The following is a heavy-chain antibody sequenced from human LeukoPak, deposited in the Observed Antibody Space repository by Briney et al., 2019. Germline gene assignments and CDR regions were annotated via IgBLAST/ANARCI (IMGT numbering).Heavy chain of an antibody. D-gene: IGHD4-17*01. CDR2: IYYSGST. V-gene: IGHV4-59*12. Sequence: SETLSLTCTVSGGSISSYYWSWIRQPPGKGLEWIGYIYYSGSTNYNPSLKSRVTISVDTSKNQFSLKLSSVTAADTAVYYCARGLPLETTVTTDFDYWGQETLVTVSS. CDR1: GGSISSYY. J-gene: IGHJ4*02. CDR3: ARGLPLETTVTTDFDY.